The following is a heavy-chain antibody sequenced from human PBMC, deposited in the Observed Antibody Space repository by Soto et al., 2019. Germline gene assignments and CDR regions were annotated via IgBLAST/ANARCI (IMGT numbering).Heavy chain of an antibody. CDR1: GAXVXXXGXX. V-gene: IGHV4-61*08. CDR3: XXXXXXXPHYHFDS. J-gene: IGHJ4*02. D-gene: IGHD3-10*01. CDR2: VTYSGIT. Sequence: QVQLQESGPGLVKPSETLSLTCSVSGAXVXXXGXXXXWIRXTPGKGLEWMGYVTYSGITTYNPSLKSRVAISVDTANNXXXLXXXXXXXXXXXXXXXXXXXXXXPHYHFDSWGQGTLVTVSS.